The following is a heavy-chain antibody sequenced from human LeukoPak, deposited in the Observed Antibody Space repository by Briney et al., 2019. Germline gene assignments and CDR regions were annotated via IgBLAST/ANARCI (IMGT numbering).Heavy chain of an antibody. V-gene: IGHV3-23*01. CDR1: GFTFSSYA. D-gene: IGHD5-12*01. CDR2: ISGSGGST. J-gene: IGHJ4*02. CDR3: AKWVGLYSGYDSYFDY. Sequence: GGSLRLSCAASGFTFSSYAMSWVRQAPGKGLEWVSAISGSGGSTYYADSVKGRFTISRDNSKNTLYLQMNSLRAEDTAVYYCAKWVGLYSGYDSYFDYWGQGTLVTVSS.